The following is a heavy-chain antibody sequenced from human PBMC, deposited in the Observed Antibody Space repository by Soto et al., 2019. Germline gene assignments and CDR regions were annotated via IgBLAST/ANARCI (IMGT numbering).Heavy chain of an antibody. CDR2: IYHSGST. V-gene: IGHV4-4*02. CDR3: ARDQLVRGVKVGYYYGMDV. J-gene: IGHJ6*02. Sequence: SETLSLTCAVSGGSISSSNWWSWVRQPPGKGLEWIGEIYHSGSTNYNPSLKSRVTISVDKSKNQFSLKLSSVTAADTAVYYCARDQLVRGVKVGYYYGMDVWGQGTTVTVSS. D-gene: IGHD3-10*01. CDR1: GGSISSSNW.